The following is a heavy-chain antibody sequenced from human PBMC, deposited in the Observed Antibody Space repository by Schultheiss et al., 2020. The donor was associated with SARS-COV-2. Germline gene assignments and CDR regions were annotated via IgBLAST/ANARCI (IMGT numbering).Heavy chain of an antibody. CDR1: GFTFSSYV. Sequence: GGSLRLSCAGSGFTFSSYVMTWVRQAPGKGLEWVSLISGSGGSTYYADSVKGRFTISRDNSKNTLYLQMNSLRAEDTAVYYCAKGRGYDYYYMDVWGKGTTVTVSS. V-gene: IGHV3-23*01. J-gene: IGHJ6*03. CDR2: ISGSGGST. D-gene: IGHD3-16*01. CDR3: AKGRGYDYYYMDV.